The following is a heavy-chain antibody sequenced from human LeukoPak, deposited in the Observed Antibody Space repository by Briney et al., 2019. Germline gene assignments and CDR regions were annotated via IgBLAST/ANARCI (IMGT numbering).Heavy chain of an antibody. CDR1: GFSFSSYN. D-gene: IGHD3/OR15-3a*01. CDR3: ARALDSALDV. CDR2: ISSSGSTV. Sequence: GGSLRLSCVGSGFSFSSYNMNWVSQAPGKGLEWVSYISSSGSTVYYADSVRGRFTISRDNARNSLYLQMAGLTAEDTAVYYCARALDSALDVWGNGTTVTVSS. V-gene: IGHV3-48*01. J-gene: IGHJ6*04.